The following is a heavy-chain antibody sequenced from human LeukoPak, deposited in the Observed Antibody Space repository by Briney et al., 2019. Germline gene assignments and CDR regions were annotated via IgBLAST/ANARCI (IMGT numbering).Heavy chain of an antibody. V-gene: IGHV1-69*05. CDR3: AREGQQLVVYYFDY. CDR1: GGTCNSYA. Sequence: ASMKLSHKATGGTCNSYANSWMGQGPGQGLKRMGRISHIFCTAHYAQKFQGRVTITTDESTSAAYMELSSLRSEDTAVYYCAREGQQLVVYYFDYWGQGTLVTVSS. J-gene: IGHJ4*02. D-gene: IGHD6-13*01. CDR2: ISHIFCTA.